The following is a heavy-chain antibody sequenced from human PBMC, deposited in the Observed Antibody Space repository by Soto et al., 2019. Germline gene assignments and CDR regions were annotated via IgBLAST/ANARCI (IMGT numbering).Heavy chain of an antibody. D-gene: IGHD1-26*01. CDR2: ISSDGSSY. CDR1: GFTLTNNG. CDR3: AKDRGLAESGTWSHYYYGMDV. J-gene: IGHJ6*02. Sequence: QVQLLESGGGVVQPGRSLRLSCVASGFTLTNNGMHWVRQAPGQGLEWGAVISSDGSSYYYGDSVSGRFTICRDTSKNTLFLEMNSLTTADTAVYYCAKDRGLAESGTWSHYYYGMDVWGQGTSVTVS. V-gene: IGHV3-30*18.